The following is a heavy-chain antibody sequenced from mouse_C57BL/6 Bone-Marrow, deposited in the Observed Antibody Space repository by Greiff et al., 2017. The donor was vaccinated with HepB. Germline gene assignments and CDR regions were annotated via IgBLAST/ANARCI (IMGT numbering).Heavy chain of an antibody. CDR2: IRNKANGYTT. CDR1: GFTFNDYQ. J-gene: IGHJ3*01. D-gene: IGHD1-1*01. V-gene: IGHV7-4*01. Sequence: EVHVVESGGGLVQPGASLRLSCAASGFTFNDYQMSWVRQAPGKAPEWLALIRNKANGYTTEYTASVKGRFTISRDNSQNILYLQMNTLRAEDSATYYCVKAVSSGSSYTWFAYWGQGTLVTVSA. CDR3: VKAVSSGSSYTWFAY.